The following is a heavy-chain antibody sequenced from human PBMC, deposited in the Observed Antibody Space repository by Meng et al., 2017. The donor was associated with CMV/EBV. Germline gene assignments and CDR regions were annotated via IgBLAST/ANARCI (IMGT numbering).Heavy chain of an antibody. Sequence: GGSLRLSCAASGFTFSSYAMSWVRQAPGKGLEWVSVIYRGGSSTYYADSVKGRFTISRDNSKNTLYLQMNSLRAEDTAVYYCAKGGSLRYFDWYPVDYWGQGTLVTVSS. V-gene: IGHV3-23*03. CDR1: GFTFSSYA. CDR3: AKGGSLRYFDWYPVDY. D-gene: IGHD3-9*01. J-gene: IGHJ4*02. CDR2: IYRGGSST.